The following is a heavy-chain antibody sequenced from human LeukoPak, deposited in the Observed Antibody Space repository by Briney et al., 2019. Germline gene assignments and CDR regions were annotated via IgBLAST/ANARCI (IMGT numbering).Heavy chain of an antibody. Sequence: ASVKVSCKASGYTFTSYGISWVRQAPGQGLEWMGWISAYNGNTNYAQKLQGRVTMTTDTSASTAYMELRSLRSDDTAVYYCAVIAVAGKSDPWGQGTLVTVSS. CDR3: AVIAVAGKSDP. V-gene: IGHV1-18*01. CDR2: ISAYNGNT. D-gene: IGHD6-19*01. J-gene: IGHJ5*02. CDR1: GYTFTSYG.